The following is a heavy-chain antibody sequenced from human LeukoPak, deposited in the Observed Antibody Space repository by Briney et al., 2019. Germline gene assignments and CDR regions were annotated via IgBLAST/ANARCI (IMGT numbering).Heavy chain of an antibody. D-gene: IGHD3-22*01. CDR3: ARDQIGSW. Sequence: GGSLRLSCAASGFTFSSYAMSWVRQAPGKGLEWVSGIRGSGVTTDYADSVKGRFTISRDNAKRSVYLQMDSLRAEDTAVYYCARDQIGSWWGQGTLVIVSS. J-gene: IGHJ4*02. CDR1: GFTFSSYA. V-gene: IGHV3-23*01. CDR2: IRGSGVTT.